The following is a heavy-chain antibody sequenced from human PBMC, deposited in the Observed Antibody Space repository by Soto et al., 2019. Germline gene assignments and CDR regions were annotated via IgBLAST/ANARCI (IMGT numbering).Heavy chain of an antibody. J-gene: IGHJ4*02. D-gene: IGHD2-15*01. CDR1: GFTFSNYA. CDR2: IDHSGGDT. V-gene: IGHV3-23*01. Sequence: EVQLLESGGGLVQPGTSLRLSCAASGFTFSNYALSWVRQAPGKGLEWVSVIDHSGGDTNYADPVKGRFTISRDTPKNTRYLQMTTPTAEDTGMYYCERSWGGRYSDDWGQGTLITVSA. CDR3: ERSWGGRYSDD.